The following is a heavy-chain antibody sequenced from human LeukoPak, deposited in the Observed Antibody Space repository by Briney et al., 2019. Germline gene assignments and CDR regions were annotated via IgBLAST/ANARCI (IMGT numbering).Heavy chain of an antibody. CDR2: IYPGDSDT. J-gene: IGHJ6*03. CDR1: GYSFTSYW. D-gene: IGHD6-13*01. Sequence: GESLQISCKGSGYSFTSYWIGWVRQMPGKGLEWMGIIYPGDSDTRYSPSFQGQVTISADKSISTAYLQWSSLKASDTAMYYCARFEQQLVRTSDYYYYYMDVWGKGTTVTVSS. CDR3: ARFEQQLVRTSDYYYYYMDV. V-gene: IGHV5-51*01.